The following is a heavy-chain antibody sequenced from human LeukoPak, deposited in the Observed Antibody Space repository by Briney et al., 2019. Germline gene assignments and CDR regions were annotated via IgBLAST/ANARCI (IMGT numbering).Heavy chain of an antibody. J-gene: IGHJ6*02. D-gene: IGHD3-10*01. CDR2: IYTTGGT. Sequence: PSETLSLTCTVSGASTTSYYWSWIRQPAGKGLEWIGRIYTTGGTNYNPSLKSRVTMSVDTSKRRFSLRLTSVTAADTAVYYCASGSGSYFSRGMDVWGQGTTVTVSS. CDR1: GASTTSYY. CDR3: ASGSGSYFSRGMDV. V-gene: IGHV4-4*07.